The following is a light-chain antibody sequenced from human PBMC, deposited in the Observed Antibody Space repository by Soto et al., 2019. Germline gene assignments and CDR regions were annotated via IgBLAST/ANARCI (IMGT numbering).Light chain of an antibody. V-gene: IGKV1-33*01. Sequence: IQMTQSPSSLSASVGDRVTFTCQASQDIRKYLNWYQQKPGKAPKLLIHGAANLETGVSSRFSGSGSGTDFTFTISSLQPEDFATYYCQQYDNLPITFGQGTRLEIK. CDR3: QQYDNLPIT. J-gene: IGKJ5*01. CDR1: QDIRKY. CDR2: GAA.